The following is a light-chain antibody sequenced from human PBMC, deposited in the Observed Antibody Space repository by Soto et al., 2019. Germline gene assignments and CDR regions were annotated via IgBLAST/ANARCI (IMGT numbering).Light chain of an antibody. V-gene: IGKV1-39*01. Sequence: DIQMTQSPYSLSAAVGDRVTIACRASQNINTSLNWYQQKPWKAPKLLIFDAASMQSGVTSRFSGGASRTDFTLTITILQPEDFATYYCQQTSSAPFTFGPGTKVDSK. CDR2: DAA. J-gene: IGKJ3*01. CDR1: QNINTS. CDR3: QQTSSAPFT.